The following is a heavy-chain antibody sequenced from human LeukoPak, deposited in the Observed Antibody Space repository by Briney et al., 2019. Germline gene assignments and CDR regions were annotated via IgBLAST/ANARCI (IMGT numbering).Heavy chain of an antibody. D-gene: IGHD3-16*01. J-gene: IGHJ4*02. V-gene: IGHV1-2*02. CDR3: VPGSSVGQGSQSYYDKSTYFDY. Sequence: GASVKVSCKAFGYTFTDYYMHRVRQAPGQGLEWMGWINPNVGGTDYAQKFQGRVTMTRDTSISTAYMELSRLRSDDTAVYYCVPGSSVGQGSQSYYDKSTYFDYWGQGTLVTVSS. CDR2: INPNVGGT. CDR1: GYTFTDYY.